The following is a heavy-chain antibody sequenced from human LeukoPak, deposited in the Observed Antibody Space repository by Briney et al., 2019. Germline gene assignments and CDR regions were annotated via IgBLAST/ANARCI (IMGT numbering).Heavy chain of an antibody. Sequence: GSLRLSCAAPGFTFSSYAMSWVRQAPGKGLECISGFSGSGGSTYYADSVKGRFTISRDNSKNTLYLQMNSLRAEDTAVYYCAKGCSSTSCYGYWGQGTLVTVSS. CDR3: AKGCSSTSCYGY. V-gene: IGHV3-23*01. CDR2: FSGSGGST. J-gene: IGHJ4*02. D-gene: IGHD2-2*01. CDR1: GFTFSSYA.